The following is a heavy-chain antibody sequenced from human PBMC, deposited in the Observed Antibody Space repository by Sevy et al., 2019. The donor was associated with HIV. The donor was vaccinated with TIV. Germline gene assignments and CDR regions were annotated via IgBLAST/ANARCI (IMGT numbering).Heavy chain of an antibody. J-gene: IGHJ5*01. D-gene: IGHD1-1*01. Sequence: GGSLRLSCAASGFTFSGYNMHWVRQAPGKGLEWVSSISTSSTYIYQADSVKGRFTISRDNAQNSVFLQMNSLRAEDTALYYCARDAARVIVPTAGFDSWGQGSLVTVSS. CDR3: ARDAARVIVPTAGFDS. V-gene: IGHV3-21*01. CDR1: GFTFSGYN. CDR2: ISTSSTYI.